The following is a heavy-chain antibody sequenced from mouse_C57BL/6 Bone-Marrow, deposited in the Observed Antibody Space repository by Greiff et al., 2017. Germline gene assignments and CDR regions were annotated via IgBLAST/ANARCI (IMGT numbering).Heavy chain of an antibody. CDR1: GYTFTSYW. D-gene: IGHD2-4*01. V-gene: IGHV1-7*01. Sequence: VQLQQSGAELAKPGASVTLSCKASGYTFTSYWMHWVKQRPGQGLEWIGYINPSSGYTKYNQKFKDKATLTAEKASSTAYMQRSSLTYEDSAVYYGARSMGLRHYYAMDYWGQGTSVTVSS. J-gene: IGHJ4*01. CDR2: INPSSGYT. CDR3: ARSMGLRHYYAMDY.